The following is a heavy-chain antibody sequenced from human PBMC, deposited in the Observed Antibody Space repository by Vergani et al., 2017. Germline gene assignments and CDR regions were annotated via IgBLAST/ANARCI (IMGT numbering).Heavy chain of an antibody. V-gene: IGHV4-34*01. J-gene: IGHJ5*02. CDR3: ARSYRVAARAWFDP. D-gene: IGHD6-6*01. CDR2: INHSGST. CDR1: GGSFSGYY. Sequence: QVQLQQWGAGLLKPSETLSLTCAVYGGSFSGYYWSWIRQPPGKGLEWIGEINHSGSTNYNPSLKSRVTMSVDTSKNQFSLKLSSVTAADTAVYYCARSYRVAARAWFDPWGQGTLVTVSS.